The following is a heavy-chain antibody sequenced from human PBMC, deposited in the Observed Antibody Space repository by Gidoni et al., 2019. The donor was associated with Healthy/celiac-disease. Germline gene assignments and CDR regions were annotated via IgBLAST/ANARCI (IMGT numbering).Heavy chain of an antibody. CDR3: ARQADTAMVLDY. CDR2: VYYSGST. Sequence: LQLQESGPGLVKPSETLSLTCTVSGGSISSSSYYLGWIRQPPGKGLEWIGSVYYSGSTYYNPSLKSRVTISVDTSKNQFSLKLSSVTAADTAVYYCARQADTAMVLDYWGQGTLVTVSS. CDR1: GGSISSSSYY. D-gene: IGHD5-18*01. J-gene: IGHJ4*02. V-gene: IGHV4-39*01.